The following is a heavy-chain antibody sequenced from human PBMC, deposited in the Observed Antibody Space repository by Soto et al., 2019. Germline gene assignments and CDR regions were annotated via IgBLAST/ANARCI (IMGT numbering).Heavy chain of an antibody. Sequence: GGSLRLSWAASGFTFSSYCIHWVRQAPGKGMEWVAVISYDGSNKYYADSVKGRFTIHRENSKNTLYLEMDSLIGWTTAVYYGAKDPFGCHGAFDIWGEGKIVTVTS. V-gene: IGHV3-30*18. D-gene: IGHD3-10*01. J-gene: IGHJ3*02. CDR3: AKDPFGCHGAFDI. CDR2: ISYDGSNK. CDR1: GFTFSSYC.